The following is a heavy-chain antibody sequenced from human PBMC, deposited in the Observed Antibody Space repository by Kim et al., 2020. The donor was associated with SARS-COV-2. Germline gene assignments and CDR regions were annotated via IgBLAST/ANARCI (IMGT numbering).Heavy chain of an antibody. CDR1: GGSISSSSYY. CDR2: IYYSGST. CDR3: ARELPTYYYDSSGYWGYFDY. J-gene: IGHJ4*02. V-gene: IGHV4-39*07. D-gene: IGHD3-22*01. Sequence: SDTLSLTCTVSGGSISSSSYYWGWIRQPPGKGLEWIESIYYSGSTYYNPSLKSRVTISVDTSKNQFSLKLSSVTAADTAVYYCARELPTYYYDSSGYWGYFDYWGQGTLVTVSS.